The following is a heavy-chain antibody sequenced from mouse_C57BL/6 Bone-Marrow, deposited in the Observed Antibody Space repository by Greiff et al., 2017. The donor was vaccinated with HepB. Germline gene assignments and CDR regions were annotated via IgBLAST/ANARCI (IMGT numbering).Heavy chain of an antibody. D-gene: IGHD2-2*01. V-gene: IGHV1-64*01. CDR1: GYTFTSYW. CDR3: AKMSTMVKLYYAMDY. J-gene: IGHJ4*01. Sequence: VQLQQPGAELVKPGASVKLSCKASGYTFTSYWMHWVKQRPGQGLEWIGMIHPNSGSTNYNEKFKSKATLTVDKSSSTAYMQLSSLTSEDSAVYYCAKMSTMVKLYYAMDYWGQGTSVTVSS. CDR2: IHPNSGST.